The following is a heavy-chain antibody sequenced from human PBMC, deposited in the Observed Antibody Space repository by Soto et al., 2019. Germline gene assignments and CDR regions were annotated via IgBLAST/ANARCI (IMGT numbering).Heavy chain of an antibody. D-gene: IGHD1-7*01. V-gene: IGHV3-23*01. CDR3: AKDRRAGGNYGFYSDF. J-gene: IGHJ4*02. CDR2: SSATGAGT. Sequence: EVQLLESGGGLVQPGGSLRLSCAAFGFPFSSYGMTWLRQAPGKGLEWVSFSSATGAGTYYADSVKGRFTISRDNSKNTLYLQMTSLRADDTAVYYCAKDRRAGGNYGFYSDFWGQGALVIVSS. CDR1: GFPFSSYG.